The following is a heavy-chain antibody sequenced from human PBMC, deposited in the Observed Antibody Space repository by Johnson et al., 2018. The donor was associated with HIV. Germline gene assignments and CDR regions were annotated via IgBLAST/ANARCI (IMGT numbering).Heavy chain of an antibody. J-gene: IGHJ3*02. CDR2: IYSDGRT. CDR3: ARDGEDSSGWDNFGAFDI. D-gene: IGHD6-19*01. V-gene: IGHV3-66*01. Sequence: VQLVESGGGLVQPGGSLRLSCAASGFTVSSNYMSWVRQAPGKGLEWVSVIYSDGRTFYADSVKGRFTISRDNSKNPLYLQMNSLRAEDPAVYYCARDGEDSSGWDNFGAFDIWGQGTMVTVSS. CDR1: GFTVSSNY.